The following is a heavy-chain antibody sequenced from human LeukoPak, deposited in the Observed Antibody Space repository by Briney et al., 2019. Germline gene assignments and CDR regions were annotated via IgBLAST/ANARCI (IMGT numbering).Heavy chain of an antibody. CDR1: GFTFSSYG. CDR2: ISYDGSNK. CDR3: AKDQPDTALDY. Sequence: GGSLRLSCAASGFTFSSYGMHWVRQAPGKGLEWVAVISYDGSNKYYADSVKGRFTISRDNSKNTLYLPMNSLRAEDTAVYYCAKDQPDTALDYWGQGTLVTVSS. D-gene: IGHD5-18*01. V-gene: IGHV3-30*18. J-gene: IGHJ4*02.